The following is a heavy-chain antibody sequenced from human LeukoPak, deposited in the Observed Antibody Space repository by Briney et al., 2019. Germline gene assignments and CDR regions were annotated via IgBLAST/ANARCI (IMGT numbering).Heavy chain of an antibody. CDR3: AELGITMIGGV. V-gene: IGHV3-20*04. CDR1: GFTFDDYG. CDR2: INWNGGST. Sequence: GGSLRLSCAASGFTFDDYGMSWVRHAPGKGLEWVSGINWNGGSTGYADSVKGRFTISRDNAKNSLYLQMNSLRAEDTAVYYCAELGITMIGGVWGKGTTVTISS. D-gene: IGHD3-10*02. J-gene: IGHJ6*04.